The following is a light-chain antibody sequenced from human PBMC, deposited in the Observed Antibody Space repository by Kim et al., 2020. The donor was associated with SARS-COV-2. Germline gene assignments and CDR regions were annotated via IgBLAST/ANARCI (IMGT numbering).Light chain of an antibody. CDR3: QQYSSYSST. V-gene: IGKV1-5*03. CDR2: KAS. J-gene: IGKJ2*01. CDR1: QSINNW. Sequence: SASVGDRVTITCRASQSINNWLAWYQQKPGRAPNLLIYKASSLESGVPSRFSGSGSGTEFTLTISSLQPDDFATYYCQQYSSYSSTFGQGTKLE.